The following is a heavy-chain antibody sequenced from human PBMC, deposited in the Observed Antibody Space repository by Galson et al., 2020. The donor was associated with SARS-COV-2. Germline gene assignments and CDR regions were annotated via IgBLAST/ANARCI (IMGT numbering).Heavy chain of an antibody. J-gene: IGHJ4*02. CDR2: ISYDGSNK. CDR1: GFTFSSYA. V-gene: IGHV3-30*04. Sequence: GGSLRLSCAASGFTFSSYAMHWVRQAPGKGLEWVAVISYDGSNKYYADSVKGRFTISRDNSKNTLYLQMNSLRAEDTAVYYCARDSGGNFDYGGQGTLVTVSS. CDR3: ARDSGGNFDY. D-gene: IGHD3-10*01.